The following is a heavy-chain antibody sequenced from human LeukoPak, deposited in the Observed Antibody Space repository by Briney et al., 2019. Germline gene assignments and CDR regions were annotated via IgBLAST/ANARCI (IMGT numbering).Heavy chain of an antibody. Sequence: GASVKVSCKSSGYTFTIYGITWVRQAPGQGLEWMGWISAYNGNTNYAQKLQDRVTMTTDTSTSIAYMELRSLRSDDTAVYYCARGSPNYDSSGYYLGDIDYWGQGTLVTVSS. V-gene: IGHV1-18*01. CDR3: ARGSPNYDSSGYYLGDIDY. CDR1: GYTFTIYG. J-gene: IGHJ4*02. D-gene: IGHD3-22*01. CDR2: ISAYNGNT.